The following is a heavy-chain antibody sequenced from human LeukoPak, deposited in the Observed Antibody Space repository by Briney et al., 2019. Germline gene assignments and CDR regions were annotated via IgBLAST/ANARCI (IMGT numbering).Heavy chain of an antibody. CDR2: RFNSRTT. CDR3: AREHEYGDSEQ. J-gene: IGHJ1*01. CDR1: GGSMTRGGYY. D-gene: IGHD4-17*01. Sequence: PSETLSLTCTLPGGSMTRGGYYWNSIRHSPGKCRGWIGHRFNSRTTYYTASLKNRVSTSVDTSKNQFSLRLTSLTAADTAVYYCAREHEYGDSEQWGQGTLAIVSS. V-gene: IGHV4-31*03.